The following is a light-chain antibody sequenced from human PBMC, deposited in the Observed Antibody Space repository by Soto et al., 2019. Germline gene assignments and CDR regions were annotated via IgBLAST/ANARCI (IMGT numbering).Light chain of an antibody. Sequence: EIVLTQSPATLSVSPGERAILSCRASQSISTKLAWYQQKPGRAPRLLIYGASTRATGIPARFSGSGSGTEFTLTINSLQSEDFAVYYCQEYNKWFSISFSQGTRLEIK. V-gene: IGKV3-15*01. CDR3: QEYNKWFSIS. J-gene: IGKJ5*01. CDR2: GAS. CDR1: QSISTK.